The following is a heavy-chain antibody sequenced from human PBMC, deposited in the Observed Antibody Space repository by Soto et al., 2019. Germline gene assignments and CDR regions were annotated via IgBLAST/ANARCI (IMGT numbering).Heavy chain of an antibody. J-gene: IGHJ4*02. V-gene: IGHV1-46*01. CDR1: GGTFSSYA. Sequence: ASVKVSCKASGGTFSSYAISWVRQAPGQGLEWMGIINPSGGSTSYAQKFQGRVTMTRDTPTSTVYMELSSLRSEDTAVYYCARDINTVTTIPLLFDYWGQGTLVTVSS. CDR3: ARDINTVTTIPLLFDY. D-gene: IGHD4-4*01. CDR2: INPSGGST.